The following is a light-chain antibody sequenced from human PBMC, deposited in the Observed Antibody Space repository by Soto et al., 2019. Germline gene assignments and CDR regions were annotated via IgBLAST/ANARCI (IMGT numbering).Light chain of an antibody. CDR1: QSISRS. Sequence: MTRSPSTLSASVGDRVTITCRASQSISRSLAWYQQKPGQAPRLLISDASTRATGIPARFSGSGSGTEFTLTISSLQSEDFALYYCHQYNSWPPGTFGQGTKVDIK. CDR2: DAS. V-gene: IGKV3-15*01. CDR3: HQYNSWPPGT. J-gene: IGKJ2*01.